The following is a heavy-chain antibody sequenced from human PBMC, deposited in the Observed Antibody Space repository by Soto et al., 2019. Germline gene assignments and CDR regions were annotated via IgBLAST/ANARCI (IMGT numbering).Heavy chain of an antibody. CDR1: GFTFSSYS. V-gene: IGHV3-48*01. CDR2: ISSSSSTI. Sequence: EVQLVESGGGLVQPGGSLRLSCAASGFTFSSYSMNWVRQAPGKGLEWVSYISSSSSTIYYADSVKGRFTISRDNAKNSLYLQMNSLRAEDTAVYYCARGGSNVTTVYWGQGTLVTVSS. D-gene: IGHD4-17*01. CDR3: ARGGSNVTTVY. J-gene: IGHJ4*02.